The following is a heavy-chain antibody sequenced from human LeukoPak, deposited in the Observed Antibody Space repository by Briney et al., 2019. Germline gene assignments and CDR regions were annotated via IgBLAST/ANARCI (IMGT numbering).Heavy chain of an antibody. V-gene: IGHV4-34*01. CDR2: TNHSGST. Sequence: SETLSLTCAVYGGSFSGYYWSWIRQPPGKGLEWIGETNHSGSTNYNPSLESRVTISVDTSKNQFSLKLSSVTAADTAVYYCARDSSADAFDIWGQGTMVTVSS. CDR3: ARDSSADAFDI. J-gene: IGHJ3*02. CDR1: GGSFSGYY. D-gene: IGHD2-15*01.